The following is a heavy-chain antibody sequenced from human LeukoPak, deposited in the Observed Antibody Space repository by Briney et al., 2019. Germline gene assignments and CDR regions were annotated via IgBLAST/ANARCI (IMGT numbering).Heavy chain of an antibody. CDR3: ARAAATFYYYYMDV. V-gene: IGHV1-18*01. D-gene: IGHD2-15*01. Sequence: ASVKVSCKASGYTFTSYRISWVRQAPGQGLEWMGWISAYNGNTNYAQKLQGRVTMTTDTSTSTAYMELRSLRSDDTAVYYCARAAATFYYYYMDVWGKGTTVTISS. CDR2: ISAYNGNT. CDR1: GYTFTSYR. J-gene: IGHJ6*03.